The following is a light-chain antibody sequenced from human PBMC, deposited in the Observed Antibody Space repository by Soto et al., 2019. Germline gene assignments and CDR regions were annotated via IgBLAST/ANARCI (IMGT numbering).Light chain of an antibody. CDR1: QSVSSY. J-gene: IGKJ5*01. CDR2: DAS. V-gene: IGKV3-11*01. CDR3: QQRSNWPSIT. Sequence: EIVLTQSPGTLSLSPGERATLSCRASQSVSSYLAWYQQKPGQAPRLLIHDASNRATGIPARFSGSGSGTDFTLTISSLEPEDFAVYYCQQRSNWPSITFGQGTRLEIK.